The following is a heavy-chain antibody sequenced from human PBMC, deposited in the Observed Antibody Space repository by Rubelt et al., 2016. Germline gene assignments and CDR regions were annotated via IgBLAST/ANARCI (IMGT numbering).Heavy chain of an antibody. Sequence: QVQLQESGPGLVKPSETLSLICTVSDYSISSGYYWGWIRPPPGKGLEWIGSIYYSGSTYYNPSLKSRVTTSVDTSNSQVIQRTNMGRDADAADYCWVGRATSRSYGVEFWGQGTLVTVSS. CDR2: IYYSGST. D-gene: IGHD6-6*01. CDR1: DYSISSGYY. V-gene: IGHV4-38-2*02. J-gene: IGHJ3*01. CDR3: VGRATSRSYGVEF.